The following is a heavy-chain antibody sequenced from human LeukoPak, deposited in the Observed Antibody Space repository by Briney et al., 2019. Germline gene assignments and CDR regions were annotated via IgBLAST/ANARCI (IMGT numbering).Heavy chain of an antibody. J-gene: IGHJ6*03. Sequence: ASVKVSCKASGYTFTNYAMNWVRQAPGQGLEWMGWITTNTGNPTYAQGFTGRFVFSLDTSVSAAYLQISSLKAEDTAVYYCAREGVESSGWYMDVWGKGTTVTVSS. D-gene: IGHD6-19*01. V-gene: IGHV7-4-1*02. CDR1: GYTFTNYA. CDR3: AREGVESSGWYMDV. CDR2: ITTNTGNP.